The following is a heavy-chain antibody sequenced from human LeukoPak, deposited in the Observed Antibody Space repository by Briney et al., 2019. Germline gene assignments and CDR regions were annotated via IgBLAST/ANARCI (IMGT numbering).Heavy chain of an antibody. J-gene: IGHJ2*01. CDR1: GGSFSGYY. Sequence: SETLSLTCAVYGGSFSGYYWSWIRQPPGKGLEWIGEINHSGSTNYNPSLKSRVTISVDTSKNQFSLKLSSVTAADTAVYYCARGRRYCSSTSCYRSYWYFDLWGRGTLVTVSS. CDR3: ARGRRYCSSTSCYRSYWYFDL. CDR2: INHSGST. D-gene: IGHD2-2*01. V-gene: IGHV4-34*01.